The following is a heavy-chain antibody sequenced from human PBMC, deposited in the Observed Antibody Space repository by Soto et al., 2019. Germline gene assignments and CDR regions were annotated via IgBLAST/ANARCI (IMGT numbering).Heavy chain of an antibody. V-gene: IGHV3-48*03. CDR1: EFTFSSYE. CDR2: ISSSGSTI. D-gene: IGHD4-17*01. CDR3: ARDTTTVTPFDY. J-gene: IGHJ4*02. Sequence: GGSLRLSCAASEFTFSSYEMNWVRQAPGKGLEWVSYISSSGSTIYYADSVKGRFTISRDNAKNSLYLQMNSLRAEDTAVYYCARDTTTVTPFDYWGQGTLVTVSS.